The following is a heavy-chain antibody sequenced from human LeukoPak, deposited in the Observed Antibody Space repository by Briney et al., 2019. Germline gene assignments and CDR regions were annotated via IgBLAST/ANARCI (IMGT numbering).Heavy chain of an antibody. D-gene: IGHD4-17*01. V-gene: IGHV1-8*03. CDR1: GYTFTNYD. CDR3: TRGRATVTTHWLDP. CDR2: MNPSSGNT. Sequence: ASVKVSCKASGYTFTNYDINWVRQATGQGLEWMGWMNPSSGNTAYAQKFQGRVTITTSTSISTAYMELSSLRTDDTAVYYCTRGRATVTTHWLDPWGQGTLVTVSS. J-gene: IGHJ5*02.